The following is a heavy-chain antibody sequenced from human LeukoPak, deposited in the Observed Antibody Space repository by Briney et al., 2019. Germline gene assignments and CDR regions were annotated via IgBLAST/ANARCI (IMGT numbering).Heavy chain of an antibody. J-gene: IGHJ6*03. CDR2: INHSGST. CDR3: ARQGRYGSGFIYYMDV. V-gene: IGHV4-39*01. Sequence: SSETLSLTCTVSGGSITTSGYYWSWIRQPPGKGLEWIGEINHSGSTNYNPSLKSRVTISVDTSKNQFSLELSSVTAADTAVYYCARQGRYGSGFIYYMDVWGKGTTVTVSS. CDR1: GGSITTSGYY. D-gene: IGHD3-10*01.